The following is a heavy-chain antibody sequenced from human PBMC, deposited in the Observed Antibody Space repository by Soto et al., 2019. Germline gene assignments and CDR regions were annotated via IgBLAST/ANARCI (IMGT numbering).Heavy chain of an antibody. Sequence: TLSLTCTVSGGSISSGGYYWSWIRQHPGKGLEWIGYIYYSGSTYYNPSLKSRVTISVDTSKNQFSLKLSSVTAADTAVYYCARDPHYYDSSGYSDSSYYYGMDVWGQGTTVTVSS. D-gene: IGHD3-22*01. CDR3: ARDPHYYDSSGYSDSSYYYGMDV. CDR1: GGSISSGGYY. V-gene: IGHV4-31*03. CDR2: IYYSGST. J-gene: IGHJ6*02.